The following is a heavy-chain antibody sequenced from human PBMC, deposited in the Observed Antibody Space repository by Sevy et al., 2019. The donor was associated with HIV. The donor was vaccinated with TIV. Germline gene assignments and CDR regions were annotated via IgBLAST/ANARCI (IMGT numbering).Heavy chain of an antibody. J-gene: IGHJ5*02. CDR1: GFTFSSYS. CDR3: ARVNSGNPFGEFPNWFDP. V-gene: IGHV3-48*02. D-gene: IGHD3-10*01. CDR2: ISSSSSTI. Sequence: GGSLRLSCAASGFTFSSYSMNWVRQAPGKGLEWVSYISSSSSTIYYADSVKDRFTISRDNAKNSLYLQMNSLRDEDTAVYYCARVNSGNPFGEFPNWFDPWGQGTLVTVSS.